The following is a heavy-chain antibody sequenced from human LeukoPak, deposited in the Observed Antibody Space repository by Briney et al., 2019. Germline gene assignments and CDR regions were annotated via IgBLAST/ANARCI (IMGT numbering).Heavy chain of an antibody. V-gene: IGHV3-74*01. CDR1: GFTFDDYG. Sequence: GGSLRLSCAASGFTFDDYGMSWVRQAPGKGLVWVSRINSDGTRSSYADSVKGRFTISRDNAKNTMYLQMNSLRAEDTAVYYCAREDTMIVVARDAFDIWGQGTMVTVSS. CDR3: AREDTMIVVARDAFDI. CDR2: INSDGTRS. D-gene: IGHD3-22*01. J-gene: IGHJ3*02.